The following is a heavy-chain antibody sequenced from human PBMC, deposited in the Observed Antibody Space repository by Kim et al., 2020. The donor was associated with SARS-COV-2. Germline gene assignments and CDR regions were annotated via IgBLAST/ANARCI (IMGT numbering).Heavy chain of an antibody. Sequence: SETLSLTCAVYGGSFSGYYWSWIRQPPGKGLEWIGEINHSGSTNYNPSLKSRVTISVDTSKNQFSLKLSSVTAADTAVYYCARGHSSSPKRLNWFDPWGQGTLVTVSS. D-gene: IGHD6-13*01. CDR2: INHSGST. CDR1: GGSFSGYY. J-gene: IGHJ5*02. V-gene: IGHV4-34*01. CDR3: ARGHSSSPKRLNWFDP.